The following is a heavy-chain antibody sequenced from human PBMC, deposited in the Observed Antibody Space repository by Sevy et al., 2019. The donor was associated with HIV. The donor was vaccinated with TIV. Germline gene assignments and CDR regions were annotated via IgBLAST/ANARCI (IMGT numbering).Heavy chain of an antibody. CDR2: IGSSSSYI. J-gene: IGHJ6*02. Sequence: GGSLRLSCAASGFTFSSYNMNWVRQAPGKGLEWVSSIGSSSSYIYYTDSVKGRFTVSRDNAKNSLYLQMNSLRAEDTAVYYCARVVAYCTGGSCFPGYYYGMDAWGQGTTVTVSS. CDR3: ARVVAYCTGGSCFPGYYYGMDA. D-gene: IGHD2-15*01. CDR1: GFTFSSYN. V-gene: IGHV3-21*01.